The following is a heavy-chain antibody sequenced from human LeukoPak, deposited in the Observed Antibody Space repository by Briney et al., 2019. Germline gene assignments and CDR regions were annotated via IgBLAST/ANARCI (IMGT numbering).Heavy chain of an antibody. Sequence: GRSLRLSCAASGFTFTTFGIHWVRQAPGKGLEWVAAISPDGKIEYYTDSVKGRFTVYRDNSKNMIYLQMNSLRGEDSAVYFCAKINNDDDYWGQGALVTVSS. D-gene: IGHD1/OR15-1a*01. CDR3: AKINNDDDY. J-gene: IGHJ4*02. V-gene: IGHV3-30*18. CDR2: ISPDGKIE. CDR1: GFTFTTFG.